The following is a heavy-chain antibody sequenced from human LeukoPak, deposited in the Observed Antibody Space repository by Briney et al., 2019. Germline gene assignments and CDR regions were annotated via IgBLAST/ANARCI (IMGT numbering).Heavy chain of an antibody. CDR2: IYYSGST. Sequence: SETLALTCTVSGGSISSSSYYWGWIRQPPGKGLEWIGSIYYSGSTYYNPSLKSRVTISVDTSKNQFSLKLSSVTAADTAVYYCARGLGENWGQGTLVTVSS. D-gene: IGHD3-16*01. V-gene: IGHV4-39*07. CDR1: GGSISSSSYY. CDR3: ARGLGEN. J-gene: IGHJ4*02.